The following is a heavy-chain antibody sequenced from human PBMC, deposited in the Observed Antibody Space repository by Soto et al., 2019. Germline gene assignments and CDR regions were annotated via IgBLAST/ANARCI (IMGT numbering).Heavy chain of an antibody. V-gene: IGHV1-8*01. D-gene: IGHD3-22*01. CDR2: MNPNSGNT. CDR3: ARLMYYYDSSGYYQAHYYYGMDV. J-gene: IGHJ6*02. Sequence: QVQLVQSGAEVKKPGASVKVSCKASGYTFTSYDINWVRQATGQGLEWMGWMNPNSGNTGYAQKFQGRVTMTRNTSISTAYMGLSSLRSEDTAVYYCARLMYYYDSSGYYQAHYYYGMDVWGQGTKVTVSS. CDR1: GYTFTSYD.